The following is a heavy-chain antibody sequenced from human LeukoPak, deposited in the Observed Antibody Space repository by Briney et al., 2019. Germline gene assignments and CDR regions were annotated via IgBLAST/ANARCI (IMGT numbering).Heavy chain of an antibody. D-gene: IGHD2-2*01. J-gene: IGHJ3*02. CDR2: IYYSGST. Sequence: SETLSLTCTVSGGSISSSSYYWGWIRQPPGKGLEWFGSIYYSGSTYYNPSLKCRVTISVDTSKNQFSLKLSSVTAADTAVYYCARVPPYCSSTSCYAFDAFDIWGQETMVTVSS. V-gene: IGHV4-39*07. CDR3: ARVPPYCSSTSCYAFDAFDI. CDR1: GGSISSSSYY.